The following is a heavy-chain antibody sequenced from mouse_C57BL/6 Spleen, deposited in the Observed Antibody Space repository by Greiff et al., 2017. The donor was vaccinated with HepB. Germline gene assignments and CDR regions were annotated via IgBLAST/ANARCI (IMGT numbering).Heavy chain of an antibody. CDR1: GFTFSDYY. CDR3: ARQYYGSSYGVYYYAMDY. J-gene: IGHJ4*01. CDR2: ISNGGGST. D-gene: IGHD1-1*01. V-gene: IGHV5-12*01. Sequence: EVQRVESGGGLVQPGGSLKLSCAASGFTFSDYYMYWVRQTPEKRLEWVAYISNGGGSTYYPDTVKGRFTISRDNAKNTLYLQMSRLKSEDTAMYYCARQYYGSSYGVYYYAMDYWGQGTSVTVSS.